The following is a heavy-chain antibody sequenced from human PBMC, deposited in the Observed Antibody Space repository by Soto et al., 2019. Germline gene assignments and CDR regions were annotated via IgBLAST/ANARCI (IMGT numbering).Heavy chain of an antibody. CDR2: IFSNDEK. J-gene: IGHJ5*02. Sequence: QVTVKESGPVVVKPTETLTLTCTVSGFSLSNAGLGVSWIRQPPGKALEWLAHIFSNDEKSYSTSLKSRLTISKDTSKPQVVLTMTSMDPVDTATYYCASTYSSSWYWFDPWGQGTLVTVSS. V-gene: IGHV2-26*04. CDR1: GFSLSNAGLG. CDR3: ASTYSSSWYWFDP. D-gene: IGHD6-13*01.